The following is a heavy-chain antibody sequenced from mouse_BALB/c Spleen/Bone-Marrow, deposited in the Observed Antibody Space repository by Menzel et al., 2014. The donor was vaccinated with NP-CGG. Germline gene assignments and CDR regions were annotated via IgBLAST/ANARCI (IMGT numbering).Heavy chain of an antibody. V-gene: IGHV1-62-2*01. D-gene: IGHD2-10*02. J-gene: IGHJ3*01. Sequence: QVQLQQSGSELVKPGASVKLSCKASGYTFTDYIIHWVKQRSGQGLEWIGWFYPGSGSIKSNEKFKDRATLTADKSSSTVYMELSSLTSEDSAVYFCARHEEEYGNLFVYWGQGTLVTVSA. CDR1: GYTFTDYI. CDR3: ARHEEEYGNLFVY. CDR2: FYPGSGSI.